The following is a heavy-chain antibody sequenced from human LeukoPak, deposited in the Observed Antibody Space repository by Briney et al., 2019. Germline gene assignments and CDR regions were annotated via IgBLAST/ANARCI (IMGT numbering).Heavy chain of an antibody. CDR1: GASIGTYY. Sequence: PPQSLSLTCTVAGASIGTYYWSWIRQSAGGVLEWIGYTYSSVSTSYNPSLKTRVTLSVNTSKTQFSLKVRFVTAADTAVYYCARESGLGEPLDHWGQGTLVTVSS. D-gene: IGHD3-10*01. CDR2: TYSSVST. J-gene: IGHJ4*02. CDR3: ARESGLGEPLDH. V-gene: IGHV4-59*01.